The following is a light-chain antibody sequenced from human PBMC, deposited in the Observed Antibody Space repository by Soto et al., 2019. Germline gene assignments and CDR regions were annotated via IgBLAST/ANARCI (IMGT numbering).Light chain of an antibody. CDR2: AAS. Sequence: AIQVTQSPSSLSASVGDSVTITCRTSQGIRSALGWYQQKPGKVPKLLIYAASTLRSGFPSRFSGSGSGRDSTRTISSLQPEELATYYWLQAYSYFWAFGQGTKVE. J-gene: IGKJ1*01. V-gene: IGKV1-6*01. CDR1: QGIRSA. CDR3: LQAYSYFWA.